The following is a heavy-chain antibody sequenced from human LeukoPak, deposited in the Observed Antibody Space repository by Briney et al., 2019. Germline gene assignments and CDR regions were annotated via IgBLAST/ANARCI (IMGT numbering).Heavy chain of an antibody. CDR1: GGTFSSYA. J-gene: IGHJ6*02. CDR2: FDPEDGET. V-gene: IGHV1-24*01. CDR3: ATSRRPYYYYGMDV. Sequence: ASVKVSCKASGGTFSSYAISWVRQAPGQGLEWMGGFDPEDGETIYAQKFQGRVTMTEDTSTDTAYMELSSLRSEDTAVYYCATSRRPYYYYGMDVWGQGTTVTVSS.